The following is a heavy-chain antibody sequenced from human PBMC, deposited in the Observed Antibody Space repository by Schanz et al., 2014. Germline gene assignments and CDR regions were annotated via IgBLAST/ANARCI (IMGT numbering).Heavy chain of an antibody. CDR2: ITAYNGDT. V-gene: IGHV1-18*01. CDR1: GYTFTSHG. CDR3: ARGRGFDWLFALDY. Sequence: QVHLVQSGAEVKKPGASVKVSCKASGYTFTSHGISWVRQAPGQGLEWMGWITAYNGDTNYALKLQGRVTMTTDTSTGTAYMELRSLRSDDTAVYYCARGRGFDWLFALDYWGQGTLVTVSS. D-gene: IGHD3-9*01. J-gene: IGHJ4*02.